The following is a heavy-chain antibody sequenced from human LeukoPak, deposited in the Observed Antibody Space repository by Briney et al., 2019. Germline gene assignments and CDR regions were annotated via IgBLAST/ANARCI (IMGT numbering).Heavy chain of an antibody. D-gene: IGHD3-10*01. CDR3: AREFTMVRGVITYFDY. V-gene: IGHV4-4*07. J-gene: IGHJ4*02. Sequence: SETLSLTCTVSGVSISSYYWSWIRQPAGKGLEWIGRIYTSGSTNYNPSLKSRVTMSVDTSKNQFSLKLSSVTAADTAVYYCAREFTMVRGVITYFDYWGQGTLVTVSS. CDR1: GVSISSYY. CDR2: IYTSGST.